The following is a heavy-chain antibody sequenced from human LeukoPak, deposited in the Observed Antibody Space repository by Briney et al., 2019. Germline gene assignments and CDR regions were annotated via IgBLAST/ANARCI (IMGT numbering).Heavy chain of an antibody. Sequence: GGSLRLSCAASGFTFSSYAMTWVRQAPGKVLEWVSAIRGSGGGTYYADSVKGRFTISRDNSRNTLYLQMNSLRAEDTAVYYCAKDRNNILSTGSYNADYWGQGTLVTVSS. D-gene: IGHD1-26*01. V-gene: IGHV3-23*01. J-gene: IGHJ4*02. CDR2: IRGSGGGT. CDR3: AKDRNNILSTGSYNADY. CDR1: GFTFSSYA.